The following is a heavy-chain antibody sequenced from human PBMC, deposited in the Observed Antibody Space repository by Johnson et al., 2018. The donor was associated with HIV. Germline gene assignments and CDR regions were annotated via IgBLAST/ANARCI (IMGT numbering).Heavy chain of an antibody. CDR2: IGTAGDT. D-gene: IGHD2-2*01. CDR3: ARERIGYSSSGDAFDL. CDR1: GFTFSSYD. Sequence: VQLVESGGGVVQSGGSLRLSCAASGFTFSSYDMHWVRQATGKGLEWVSAIGTAGDTYYPGSVKGRFTISRENAKNSLYLQMNSRRAEDTAVYYCARERIGYSSSGDAFDLWGQGTKVTVSA. J-gene: IGHJ3*01. V-gene: IGHV3-13*01.